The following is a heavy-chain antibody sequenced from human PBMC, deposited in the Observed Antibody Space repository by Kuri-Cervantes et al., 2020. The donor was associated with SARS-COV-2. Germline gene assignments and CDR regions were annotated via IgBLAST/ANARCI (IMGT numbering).Heavy chain of an antibody. J-gene: IGHJ4*02. CDR1: GYTLTEFS. V-gene: IGHV1-24*01. CDR2: FDPEDGET. D-gene: IGHD7-27*01. Sequence: ASVKVSCKVSGYTLTEFSMHWVRQAPGKGLEWMGGFDPEDGETIYAQKFQGRVTMTEDTSTDTAYMGLSSLRSEDTAVYYCARDHHRGLGIEVGDYWGQGTLVTVSS. CDR3: ARDHHRGLGIEVGDY.